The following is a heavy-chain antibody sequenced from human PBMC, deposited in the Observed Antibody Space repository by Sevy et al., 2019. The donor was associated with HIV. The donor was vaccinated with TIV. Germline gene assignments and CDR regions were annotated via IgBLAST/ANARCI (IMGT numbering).Heavy chain of an antibody. CDR2: ISSSSSYI. Sequence: GGSLRLSCAASGFTFSSYSMNWVRQAPGKGLEWVSSISSSSSYIYYADSVKGRFTISRDNAKNSLYLQMNSLRAEDTAVYYCARGDYDFWSGYYQGVYYYYGMDVWGQGTTVTVSS. D-gene: IGHD3-3*01. J-gene: IGHJ6*02. V-gene: IGHV3-21*01. CDR3: ARGDYDFWSGYYQGVYYYYGMDV. CDR1: GFTFSSYS.